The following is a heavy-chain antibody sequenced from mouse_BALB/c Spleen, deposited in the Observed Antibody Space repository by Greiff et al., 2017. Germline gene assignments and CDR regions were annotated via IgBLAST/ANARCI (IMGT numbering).Heavy chain of an antibody. V-gene: IGHV5-17*02. Sequence: EVQLQESGGGLVQPGGSRKLSCAASGFTFSSFGMHWVRQAPEKGLEWVAYISSGSSTIYYADTVKGRFTISRDNPKNTLFLQMTSLRSEDTAMYYCARSRVSLLRLPYAMDYWGQGTSVTVSS. CDR1: GFTFSSFG. CDR3: ARSRVSLLRLPYAMDY. J-gene: IGHJ4*01. CDR2: ISSGSSTI. D-gene: IGHD1-2*01.